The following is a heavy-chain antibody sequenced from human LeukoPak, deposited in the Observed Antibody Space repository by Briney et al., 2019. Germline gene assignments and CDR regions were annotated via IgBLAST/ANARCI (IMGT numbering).Heavy chain of an antibody. CDR2: IYYSGST. CDR3: ASSYCSGGSCYSGTAYYFDY. D-gene: IGHD2-15*01. V-gene: IGHV4-59*08. J-gene: IGHJ4*02. CDR1: GGSISSYY. Sequence: SETLSLTYTVSGGSISSYYWSWIRQPPGKGLEWIGYIYYSGSTNYNPSLKSRVTISVDTSKNRFSLKLSSVTAADTAVYYCASSYCSGGSCYSGTAYYFDYWGQGTLVTVSS.